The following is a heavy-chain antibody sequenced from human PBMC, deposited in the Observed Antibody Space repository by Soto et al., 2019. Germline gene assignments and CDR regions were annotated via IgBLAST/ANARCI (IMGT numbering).Heavy chain of an antibody. CDR2: IYYNGST. J-gene: IGHJ6*02. D-gene: IGHD5-12*01. CDR1: GGSISSYC. CDR3: ARDRPARGRGYPLSPPYYSDVMDV. Sequence: PSETLSLTCTVSGGSISSYCWSWIRQPPGKGMEWIGYIYYNGSTNYNPSLKSRVTISVDTSKNQFSLKLSSVTAADTAVYYCARDRPARGRGYPLSPPYYSDVMDVWGQGTTVTVSS. V-gene: IGHV4-59*01.